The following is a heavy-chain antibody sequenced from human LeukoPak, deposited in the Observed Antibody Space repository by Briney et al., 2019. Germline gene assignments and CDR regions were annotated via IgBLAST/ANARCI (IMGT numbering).Heavy chain of an antibody. D-gene: IGHD3-16*01. J-gene: IGHJ4*02. V-gene: IGHV4-34*01. Sequence: KSSEILSLTCAVYGGSFSGYYWSWIRQPPGKGLEWIGEINHSGSTNYNPSLKSRVTISVDTSKNQFSLKLSSVTAADTAVYYCAGGLTMGDFDYWGQGTLVTVSS. CDR3: AGGLTMGDFDY. CDR1: GGSFSGYY. CDR2: INHSGST.